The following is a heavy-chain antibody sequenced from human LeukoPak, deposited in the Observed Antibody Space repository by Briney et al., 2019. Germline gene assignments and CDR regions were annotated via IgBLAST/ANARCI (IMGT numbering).Heavy chain of an antibody. J-gene: IGHJ4*02. CDR1: GFRFSSDV. Sequence: PGGSLRLSCEASGFRFSSDVMSWVRQAPGKGLEWIAYINHNAEMIFYPDFVKGRFTISRDNAKNSLYLQMNALRDEDTAIYYCARDHDWAFDLWGQGTLVTVSS. CDR2: INHNAEMI. D-gene: IGHD3-9*01. V-gene: IGHV3-48*02. CDR3: ARDHDWAFDL.